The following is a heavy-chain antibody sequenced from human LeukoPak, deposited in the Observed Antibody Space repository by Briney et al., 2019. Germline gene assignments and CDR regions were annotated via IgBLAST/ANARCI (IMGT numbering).Heavy chain of an antibody. CDR2: IRSTSRTT. Sequence: GGSLRLSCAASGLTFSSHSMNWVRQAPGKGLEWVSHIRSTSRTTYYADSVKGRFTISRDDAKNSVCLQMNSLRGEDTAVYYCASWAGTTAGFSGPFDFWGLGTLVTVSS. CDR3: ASWAGTTAGFSGPFDF. J-gene: IGHJ4*02. CDR1: GLTFSSHS. D-gene: IGHD6-25*01. V-gene: IGHV3-48*01.